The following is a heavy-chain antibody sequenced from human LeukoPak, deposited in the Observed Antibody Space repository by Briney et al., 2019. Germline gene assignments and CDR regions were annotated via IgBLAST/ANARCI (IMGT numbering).Heavy chain of an antibody. Sequence: TGGSLRLSCAASGFTFDDYAMHWVRQAPGKGLEWVSGISWNSGSIGYADSVKGRFTISRDNAKNSLYLQMNSLRAEDTALYYCAKSLSGKCSSTSCYAADAFDIWGQGTMVTVSS. D-gene: IGHD2-2*01. CDR1: GFTFDDYA. V-gene: IGHV3-9*01. CDR2: ISWNSGSI. J-gene: IGHJ3*02. CDR3: AKSLSGKCSSTSCYAADAFDI.